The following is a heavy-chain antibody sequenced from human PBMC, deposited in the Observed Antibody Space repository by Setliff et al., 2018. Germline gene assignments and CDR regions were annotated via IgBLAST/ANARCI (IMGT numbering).Heavy chain of an antibody. Sequence: GGSLRLSCAASGFAFSTYGIHWVRHTPGKGLEWVAYIRYDGSKKDYADYVRGRFTISRDDSKSTLYLQMNSLRAEDTAIYYCAKDKDVRVDYFDYWGPGTLVTVSS. D-gene: IGHD3-10*01. J-gene: IGHJ4*02. CDR3: AKDKDVRVDYFDY. V-gene: IGHV3-30*02. CDR1: GFAFSTYG. CDR2: IRYDGSKK.